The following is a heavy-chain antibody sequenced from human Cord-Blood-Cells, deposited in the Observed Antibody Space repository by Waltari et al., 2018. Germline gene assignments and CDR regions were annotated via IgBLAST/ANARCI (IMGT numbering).Heavy chain of an antibody. J-gene: IGHJ6*03. CDR2: NNPNRGGT. V-gene: IGHV1-2*02. CDR3: ARDYDFWSGYYNYYYMDV. Sequence: QVQLVQSGAEVKKPGASVKVSCKASGYTFTGYYMHWVRQAPGQGLEWKGWNNPNRGGTNYAQKFQGRVTMTRDTSISTAYMELSRLRSDDTAVYYCARDYDFWSGYYNYYYMDVWGKGTTVTVSS. D-gene: IGHD3-3*01. CDR1: GYTFTGYY.